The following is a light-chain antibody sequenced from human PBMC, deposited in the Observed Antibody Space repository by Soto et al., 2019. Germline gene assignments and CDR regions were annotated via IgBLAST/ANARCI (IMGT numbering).Light chain of an antibody. CDR3: QQYGSSLT. Sequence: EIVLTQSPGTLSLSPGERATLSCRASQSVSSSSYLAWYQQKPGQAPRLLIYGASSRATGIPDRFSGSGSATDFTLTISRLEAEDFAEYYCQQYGSSLTFGEGTKVEIK. V-gene: IGKV3-20*01. CDR1: QSVSSSSY. J-gene: IGKJ4*01. CDR2: GAS.